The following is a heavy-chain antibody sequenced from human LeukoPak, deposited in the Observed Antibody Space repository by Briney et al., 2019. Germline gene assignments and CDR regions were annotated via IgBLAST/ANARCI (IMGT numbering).Heavy chain of an antibody. CDR1: GYTFTSYD. CDR2: MNPNSGNT. V-gene: IGHV1-8*01. CDR3: ARDQAVGPQRPYFDY. D-gene: IGHD6-19*01. Sequence: ASVKVSCKASGYTFTSYDINWVRQATGQGLEWMGWMNPNSGNTGYAQKFQGRVTMTRDTSISTAYMELSRLRSDDTAVYYCARDQAVGPQRPYFDYWGQGTLVTVSS. J-gene: IGHJ4*02.